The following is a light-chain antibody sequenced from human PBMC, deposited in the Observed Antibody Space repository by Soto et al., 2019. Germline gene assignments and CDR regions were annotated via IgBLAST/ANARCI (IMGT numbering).Light chain of an antibody. V-gene: IGLV2-14*01. J-gene: IGLJ3*02. CDR3: SSYTISSTLVV. CDR1: SSDVGGYKY. CDR2: DVS. Sequence: QSALTQPASVSGSPGQSITISCTGISSDVGGYKYVSWYQQQSGKAPKLMIYDVSNRPSGVSYRFSGSSSGNTASLTISGLQAEDEADYYCSSYTISSTLVVFGGGTKLTVL.